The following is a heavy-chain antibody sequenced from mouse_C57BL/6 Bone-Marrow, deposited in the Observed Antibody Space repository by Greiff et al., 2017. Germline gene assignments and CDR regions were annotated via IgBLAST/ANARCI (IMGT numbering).Heavy chain of an antibody. CDR2: ISYDGSN. V-gene: IGHV3-6*02. CDR3: AREWDYFDY. Sequence: EVKLQESGPGLVKPSQSLSLTCSVTGYSITSGYYWNWIRQFPGNKLEWMGYISYDGSNNYNPSLKNPISITRDTSKNQFFLKLNSLTTEDTATYYCAREWDYFDYWGQGTTLTVSS. CDR1: GYSITSGYY. J-gene: IGHJ2*01.